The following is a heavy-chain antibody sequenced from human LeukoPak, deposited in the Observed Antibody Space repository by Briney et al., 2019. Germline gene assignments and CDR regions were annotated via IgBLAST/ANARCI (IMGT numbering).Heavy chain of an antibody. CDR2: IYYSGST. CDR1: GGSISSYY. D-gene: IGHD3-10*01. Sequence: SETLSLTCTVSGGSISSYYWSWIRQPPGKGLEWIGYIYYSGSTNYNPSLKSRVTISVDTSKNQFSLKLSSVTAADTAVYYCARERNGRGYMDVWGKGTTVTVSS. CDR3: ARERNGRGYMDV. J-gene: IGHJ6*03. V-gene: IGHV4-59*01.